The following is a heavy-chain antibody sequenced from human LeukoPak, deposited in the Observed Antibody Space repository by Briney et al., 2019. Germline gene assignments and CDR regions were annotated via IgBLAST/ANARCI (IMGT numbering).Heavy chain of an antibody. Sequence: PSQTLSLTCTVSGGSISSGDYYWSWIRQPPGKGLEWIGSIYYSGSTYYNPSLKSRVTISVDTSKNQFSLKLSSVTAADTAVYYCARARSASYYYDSSGYPPPFDYWGQGTLVTVSS. J-gene: IGHJ4*02. CDR3: ARARSASYYYDSSGYPPPFDY. V-gene: IGHV4-39*01. CDR2: IYYSGST. D-gene: IGHD3-22*01. CDR1: GGSISSGDYY.